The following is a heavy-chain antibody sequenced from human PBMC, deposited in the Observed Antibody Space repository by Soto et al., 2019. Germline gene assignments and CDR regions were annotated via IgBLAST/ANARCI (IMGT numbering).Heavy chain of an antibody. D-gene: IGHD3-9*01. CDR1: GFTFSSYA. CDR2: ISSNGGST. V-gene: IGHV3-64*01. J-gene: IGHJ4*02. Sequence: GGSLRLSCAASGFTFSSYAMHWVRQAPGKGLEYVSAISSNGGSTYYANSVKGRFTISRDNSKNTLYLQMGSLRAEDMAVYYCAREMAELRYFDWPTPTDYWGQGTLVTVSS. CDR3: AREMAELRYFDWPTPTDY.